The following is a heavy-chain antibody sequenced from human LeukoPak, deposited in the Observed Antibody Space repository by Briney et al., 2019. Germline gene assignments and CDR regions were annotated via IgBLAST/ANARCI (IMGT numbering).Heavy chain of an antibody. Sequence: GGSLRLSCAASGFTFSTYWMSWVRQAPGKGLEWVANIKQDGSEKYYVDSVKGRFTISRNNAKNSLYLQMNSLRAEDTAMYYCARDSAGNDYWGQGTLVTVSS. CDR3: ARDSAGNDY. CDR1: GFTFSTYW. CDR2: IKQDGSEK. J-gene: IGHJ4*02. D-gene: IGHD6-13*01. V-gene: IGHV3-7*01.